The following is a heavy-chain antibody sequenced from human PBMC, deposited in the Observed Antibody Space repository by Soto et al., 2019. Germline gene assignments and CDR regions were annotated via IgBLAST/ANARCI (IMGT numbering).Heavy chain of an antibody. V-gene: IGHV3-33*01. J-gene: IGHJ6*02. Sequence: QVQLVESGGGVVQPGRSLRLSCAASGFPFRDYAFHWVRQPPGKGLEWGAVLSYDGSEKYYGDSVKGRFTISRDNAKNMLYLQLSSLRAEDTAVYYCARGQLVNPGYYYGMDIWGQGTTVTVSS. CDR3: ARGQLVNPGYYYGMDI. D-gene: IGHD3-22*01. CDR2: LSYDGSEK. CDR1: GFPFRDYA.